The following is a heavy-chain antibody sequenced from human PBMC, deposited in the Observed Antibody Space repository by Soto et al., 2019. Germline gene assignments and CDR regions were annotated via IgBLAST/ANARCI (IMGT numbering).Heavy chain of an antibody. CDR1: GFTFSSYA. CDR2: ISYDGSNK. J-gene: IGHJ4*02. D-gene: IGHD6-19*01. Sequence: QVQLVESGGGVVQPGRSLRLSCAASGFTFSSYAMHWVRQAPGKGLEWVAVISYDGSNKYYADSVKGRFTISRDNSKNTLYLQMNSLGAEDTAVYYCARDWVGRYSSGWYADWGQGTLVTVSS. CDR3: ARDWVGRYSSGWYAD. V-gene: IGHV3-30-3*01.